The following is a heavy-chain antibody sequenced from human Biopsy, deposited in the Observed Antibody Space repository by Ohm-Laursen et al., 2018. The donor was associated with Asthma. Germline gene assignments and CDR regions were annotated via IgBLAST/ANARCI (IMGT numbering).Heavy chain of an antibody. D-gene: IGHD6-19*01. CDR3: VRAVRNEQWLAPFDY. Sequence: PSETLSLTCSVYGGSISSFYWSWIRQSPEKGLEWMGYVYWTGSTNYNPSLKSRVTMSVDTSKNRMFLELTSVTAADTAIYHCVRAVRNEQWLAPFDYWGQGKPVTVSS. CDR2: VYWTGST. J-gene: IGHJ4*02. V-gene: IGHV4-59*01. CDR1: GGSISSFY.